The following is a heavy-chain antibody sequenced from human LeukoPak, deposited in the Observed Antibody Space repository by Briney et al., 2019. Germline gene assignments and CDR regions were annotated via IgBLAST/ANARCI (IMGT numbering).Heavy chain of an antibody. V-gene: IGHV4-31*03. J-gene: IGHJ4*02. CDR1: GGSISSGVYY. Sequence: SETLSLTCTVSGGSISSGVYYWSWIRQHPGKGLEWIGYIYYSGSTYYNPSLKSRVTISVDTSKNQFSLKLSSVTAADTAVYHCARASRLGELSLGYWGQGTLVTVSS. CDR2: IYYSGST. CDR3: ARASRLGELSLGY. D-gene: IGHD3-16*02.